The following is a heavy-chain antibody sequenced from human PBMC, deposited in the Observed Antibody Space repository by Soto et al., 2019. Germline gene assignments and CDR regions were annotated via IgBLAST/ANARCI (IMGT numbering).Heavy chain of an antibody. D-gene: IGHD3-3*01. CDR1: GFTFYRYD. J-gene: IGHJ4*01. CDR2: ISGSGGRT. V-gene: IGHV3-23*02. Sequence: DVQLLESGGGRVQPGGSLRLSCAASGFTFYRYDMFWVRQTPRRGLEWVSFISGSGGRTEYGDFVRGRFTVSRDNAENTLSLPMNRLAVEDTAVYSCVRRGYETGWYFDQWGHGIVVAVSS. CDR3: VRRGYETGWYFDQ.